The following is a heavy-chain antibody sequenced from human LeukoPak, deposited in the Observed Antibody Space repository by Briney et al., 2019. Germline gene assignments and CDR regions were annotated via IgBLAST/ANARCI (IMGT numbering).Heavy chain of an antibody. J-gene: IGHJ5*02. V-gene: IGHV3-30*02. Sequence: PGGSLRLSCAASGFRFSSYGMNWVRQAPGNGLEWVSFIQNDGTKKCYADFVKGRFTISRENSVNTLYLQMDSLRPEDTAVYYCAKHAATHGCFDPWGQGTLVTVSS. D-gene: IGHD6-25*01. CDR2: IQNDGTKK. CDR3: AKHAATHGCFDP. CDR1: GFRFSSYG.